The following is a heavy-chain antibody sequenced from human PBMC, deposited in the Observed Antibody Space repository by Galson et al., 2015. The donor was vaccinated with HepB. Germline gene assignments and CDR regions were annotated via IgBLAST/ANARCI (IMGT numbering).Heavy chain of an antibody. CDR2: INPNTGGT. V-gene: IGHV1-2*06. Sequence: QSGAEVKKPGESLKISCKASGYTFTGYYIHWLRQAPGQGLEWMGRINPNTGGTNYAQKFQGRFTMTRDTSISTAYMELSRLRSDDTAVYYCAKIDYYASLARDYWGQGALVTVSS. J-gene: IGHJ4*02. D-gene: IGHD3-10*01. CDR3: AKIDYYASLARDY. CDR1: GYTFTGYY.